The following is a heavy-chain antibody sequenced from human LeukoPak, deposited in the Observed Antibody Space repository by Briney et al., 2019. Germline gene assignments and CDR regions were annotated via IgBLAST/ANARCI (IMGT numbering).Heavy chain of an antibody. CDR2: INPNSGGT. CDR1: GYTFTGYY. J-gene: IGHJ5*02. CDR3: ARGHYGSGSYYNVGWFDP. D-gene: IGHD3-10*01. Sequence: ASVKVSCKASGYTFTGYYMHWVRQAPGQGLEWMGWINPNSGGTNYAQKFQGWVTMTRDTSISTAYMELSRLRSDDTAVYYCARGHYGSGSYYNVGWFDPWGQGTLVTVSS. V-gene: IGHV1-2*04.